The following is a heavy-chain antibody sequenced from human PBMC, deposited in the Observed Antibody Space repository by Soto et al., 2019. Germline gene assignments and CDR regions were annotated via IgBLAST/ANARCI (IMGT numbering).Heavy chain of an antibody. V-gene: IGHV1-3*01. CDR3: ARAAELNSSPFTWFDP. D-gene: IGHD6-13*01. CDR1: GYTFTSYA. Sequence: ASVKFSCKASGYTFTSYAMHWVRQAPGQRLEWMGWINAGNGNTKYSQKFQGRVTITRDTSASTAYMELSSLRSEDTAVYYCARAAELNSSPFTWFDPWGQGTLVTVSS. J-gene: IGHJ5*02. CDR2: INAGNGNT.